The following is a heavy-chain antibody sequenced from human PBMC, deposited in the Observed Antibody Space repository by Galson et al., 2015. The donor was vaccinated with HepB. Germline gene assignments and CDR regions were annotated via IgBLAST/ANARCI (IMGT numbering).Heavy chain of an antibody. CDR3: ARGGLLVGATAHDAFDV. D-gene: IGHD1-26*01. J-gene: IGHJ6*02. CDR2: INTNTGNP. V-gene: IGHV7-4-1*02. CDR1: GYTFNRYA. Sequence: SVKVSCKASGYTFNRYAINWVRQAPGQGLEWMGWINTNTGNPTYAQGFTGRFVFSLDTSVRTAYLQISSLRAEDTAAYYCARGGLLVGATAHDAFDVWGQGTTVTVSS.